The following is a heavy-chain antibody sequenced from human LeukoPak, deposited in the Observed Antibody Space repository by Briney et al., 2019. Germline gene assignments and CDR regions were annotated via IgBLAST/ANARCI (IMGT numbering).Heavy chain of an antibody. J-gene: IGHJ6*03. D-gene: IGHD6-13*01. CDR2: IYYSGST. CDR1: GGSISSYY. CDR3: ARVPYSSSWAYYYYMDV. V-gene: IGHV4-59*01. Sequence: PSETLSLTRTVSGGSISSYYWSWIRPPPGKGLEWIGYIYYSGSTNYHPSLKTRATISVDTSKNQFSLKLSSVTAADTAVYYCARVPYSSSWAYYYYMDVWDKGTTVTVSS.